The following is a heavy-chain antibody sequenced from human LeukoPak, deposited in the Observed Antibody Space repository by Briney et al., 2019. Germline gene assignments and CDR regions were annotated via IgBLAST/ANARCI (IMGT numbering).Heavy chain of an antibody. Sequence: ASVKVSCKASGYTFTGYYMHWVRQAPGQGLEWMGGINSDTGATDIAQKFQGRVTMPRDTTISAAYMELSRLRSDDTAVYYCTRDHCSYINCYEDYYYGMDVWGQGTTVTVSS. CDR2: INSDTGAT. D-gene: IGHD2-2*01. CDR3: TRDHCSYINCYEDYYYGMDV. CDR1: GYTFTGYY. V-gene: IGHV1-2*02. J-gene: IGHJ6*02.